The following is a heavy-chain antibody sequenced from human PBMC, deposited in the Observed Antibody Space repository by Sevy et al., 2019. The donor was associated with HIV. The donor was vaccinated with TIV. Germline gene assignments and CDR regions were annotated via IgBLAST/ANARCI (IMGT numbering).Heavy chain of an antibody. Sequence: GASVKVSCKASGYTFTSYGISWVRQAPGQGLEWMGWISAYKGNTNYAQKFQGRVTMTTDTSTFTAYMELRSLRYDDTAVYYCARDQDYDYIWGTFPYRDYWGQGTLVTVSS. CDR1: GYTFTSYG. J-gene: IGHJ4*02. CDR2: ISAYKGNT. CDR3: ARDQDYDYIWGTFPYRDY. V-gene: IGHV1-18*01. D-gene: IGHD3-16*01.